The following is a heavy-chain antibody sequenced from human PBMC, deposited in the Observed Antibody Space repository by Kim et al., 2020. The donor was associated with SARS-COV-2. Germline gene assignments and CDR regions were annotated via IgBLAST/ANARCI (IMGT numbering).Heavy chain of an antibody. D-gene: IGHD1-26*01. CDR3: ARAREEWELSPENYYYGMDV. J-gene: IGHJ6*02. CDR1: GGSISSGSYY. Sequence: SETLSLTCTVSGGSISSGSYYWSWIRQPAGKGLEWIGRIYTSGSTNYNPSLKSRVTISVDTSKNQFSLKLSSVTAADTAVYYCARAREEWELSPENYYYGMDVWGQGTTVTVAS. CDR2: IYTSGST. V-gene: IGHV4-61*02.